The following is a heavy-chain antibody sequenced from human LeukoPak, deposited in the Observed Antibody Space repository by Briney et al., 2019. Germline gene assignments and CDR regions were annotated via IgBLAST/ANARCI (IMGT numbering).Heavy chain of an antibody. V-gene: IGHV4-4*09. Sequence: SETLSLTCTVSGGSISSYYWSWIRQPPGKGLGWVGYIYTSGSTNYNPSLKSRVTISVDTSKHQFSLKLSSVTAADTAVYYCASTSLAAAGYYYMDVWGKGTTVTVSS. CDR1: GGSISSYY. CDR2: IYTSGST. CDR3: ASTSLAAAGYYYMDV. D-gene: IGHD6-13*01. J-gene: IGHJ6*03.